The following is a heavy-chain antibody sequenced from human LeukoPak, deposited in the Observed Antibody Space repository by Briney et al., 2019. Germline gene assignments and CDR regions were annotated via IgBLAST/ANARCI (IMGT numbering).Heavy chain of an antibody. CDR2: INPSGDST. J-gene: IGHJ5*02. D-gene: IGHD1-26*01. CDR3: ARSSQSRGTYDWLDP. Sequence: ASVKVSCKASGYTFITYYIHWVRQAPGQGLEWMGIINPSGDSTSYAQKFEGRVIMTRDMSTSTVYMELSSLRSEDTAVYYCARSSQSRGTYDWLDPWGQGTLVTVSS. V-gene: IGHV1-46*01. CDR1: GYTFITYY.